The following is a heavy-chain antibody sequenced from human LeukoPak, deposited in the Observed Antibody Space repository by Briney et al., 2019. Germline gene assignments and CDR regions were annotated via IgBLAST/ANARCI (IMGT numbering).Heavy chain of an antibody. J-gene: IGHJ4*02. CDR2: ISLTGRT. CDR1: GGSISSTNW. V-gene: IGHV4-4*02. CDR3: SRDGGNYDY. Sequence: KASGTLSLTCGASGGSISSTNWWSWVRQPPGQGLEWIGEISLTGRTNYNPSLNSRVTMSLDESKNQLSLNLTSVTAADTAIYYCSRDGGNYDYWGQGTLVTVSS. D-gene: IGHD1-26*01.